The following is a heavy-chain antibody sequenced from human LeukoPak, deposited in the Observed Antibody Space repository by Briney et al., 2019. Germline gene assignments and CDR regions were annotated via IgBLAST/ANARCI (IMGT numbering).Heavy chain of an antibody. Sequence: SETLSLTCTVSGVSISSSNSYWGWIRQPPGKGLEWIGSIYYSGNTYYNASLKSQVSISIDTSKNQFSLKLSSVTAADTAVYYCARVWYCSGGSCHTPIDYWGQGTLVTVSS. CDR2: IYYSGNT. V-gene: IGHV4-39*01. J-gene: IGHJ4*02. D-gene: IGHD2-15*01. CDR1: GVSISSSNSY. CDR3: ARVWYCSGGSCHTPIDY.